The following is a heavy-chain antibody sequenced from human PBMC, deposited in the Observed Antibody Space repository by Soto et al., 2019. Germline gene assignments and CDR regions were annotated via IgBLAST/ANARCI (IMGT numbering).Heavy chain of an antibody. CDR2: ISSSSGST. CDR3: EKVGSERYSGQHSDY. D-gene: IGHD5-12*01. V-gene: IGHV3-23*01. CDR1: GFTFSNYA. J-gene: IGHJ4*02. Sequence: ESGGGLVQPGGSLRLSCAASGFTFSNYAMNWVRQAPGKGLEWVSTISSSSGSTYYADSVKGRFTISRDNSKNFLYLQMNSLRGDDTAVYYCEKVGSERYSGQHSDYWGQGTLVTISS.